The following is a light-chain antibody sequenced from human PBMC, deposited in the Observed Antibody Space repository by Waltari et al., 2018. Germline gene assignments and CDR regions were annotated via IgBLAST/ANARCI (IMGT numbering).Light chain of an antibody. V-gene: IGKV3-20*01. CDR2: GAS. CDR1: QGVRSSE. Sequence: EIVLTQSPGTLSLSPGERATLSCRASQGVRSSELAWYQQKPGQAPRLLIFGASNRATGIPDRVSGSGSGTDFTLTISRLEPEDFAVYYCLQYGSSPWTFGQGTKVEIK. J-gene: IGKJ1*01. CDR3: LQYGSSPWT.